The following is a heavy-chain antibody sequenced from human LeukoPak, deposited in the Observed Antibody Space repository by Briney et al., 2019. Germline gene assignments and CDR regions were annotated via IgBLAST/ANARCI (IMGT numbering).Heavy chain of an antibody. V-gene: IGHV3-48*03. J-gene: IGHJ4*02. D-gene: IGHD3-22*01. Sequence: PGGSLRLSCAASGFTFSSYEVNWVRQAPGKGLEWVSYISSSCSTIYYADSVKGRFTISRDDAKNSLFLQMNSLRAEDTAVYYCARDKASAHYDSSGYAGYWGQGTLVTVSS. CDR2: ISSSCSTI. CDR3: ARDKASAHYDSSGYAGY. CDR1: GFTFSSYE.